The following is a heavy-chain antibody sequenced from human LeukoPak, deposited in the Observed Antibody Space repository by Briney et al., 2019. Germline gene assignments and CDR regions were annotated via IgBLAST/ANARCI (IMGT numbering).Heavy chain of an antibody. CDR3: AKDAGEMVLNYFDY. J-gene: IGHJ4*02. CDR1: GFTFDDYA. D-gene: IGHD4/OR15-4a*01. V-gene: IGHV3-9*01. CDR2: ISWNSGSI. Sequence: PGGSLRLSCAASGFTFDDYAMHRVRQAPGKGLEWVSGISWNSGSIGHADSVKGRFTISRDNAKNSLYLQINSLRAEDTALYYRAKDAGEMVLNYFDYWGQGTLVTVSS.